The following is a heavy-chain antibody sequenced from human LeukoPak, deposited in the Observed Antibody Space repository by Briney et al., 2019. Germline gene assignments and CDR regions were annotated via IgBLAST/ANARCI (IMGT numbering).Heavy chain of an antibody. Sequence: GGSLRLSCAASGFTFNSYWMHWVRQAPGKGLGRVSRINSDVSGTSDADFVKGRFTISRDNSKNSLYLQMNSLRAEDTAVYYCARYYYDSSGLGDAFDIWGQGTMVTVSS. J-gene: IGHJ3*02. V-gene: IGHV3-74*01. CDR1: GFTFNSYW. CDR2: INSDVSGT. CDR3: ARYYYDSSGLGDAFDI. D-gene: IGHD3-22*01.